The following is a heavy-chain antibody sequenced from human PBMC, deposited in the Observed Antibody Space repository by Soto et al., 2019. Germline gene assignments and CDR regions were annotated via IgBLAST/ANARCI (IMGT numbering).Heavy chain of an antibody. V-gene: IGHV1-18*01. D-gene: IGHD1-26*01. CDR3: ARGSGIVGALNNWFDP. CDR1: GYTFTSYG. CDR2: ISAYNGNT. J-gene: IGHJ5*02. Sequence: EASVKVSCKASGYTFTSYGISWVRQAPGQGLEWMGWISAYNGNTNYAQKLQGRVTMTTDTSTSTAYMELRSLRSDDTAVYYCARGSGIVGALNNWFDPWGQGTLVTVSS.